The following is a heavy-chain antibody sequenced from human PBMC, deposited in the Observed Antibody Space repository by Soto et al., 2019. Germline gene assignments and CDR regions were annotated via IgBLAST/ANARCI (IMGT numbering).Heavy chain of an antibody. CDR1: GFPFSDFY. V-gene: IGHV3-11*05. D-gene: IGHD6-19*01. CDR3: ARDRGAVTGPYCDY. CDR2: ISSSGTSA. Sequence: QVQLEESGGGLVKPGGSLRLSCAASGFPFSDFYMSWIRQAPGKGLEYISYISSSGTSANYADSVKGRFTISRDNAKNSLCLQMNSLRAEDTAVYYCARDRGAVTGPYCDYWGQGALVTVSS. J-gene: IGHJ4*02.